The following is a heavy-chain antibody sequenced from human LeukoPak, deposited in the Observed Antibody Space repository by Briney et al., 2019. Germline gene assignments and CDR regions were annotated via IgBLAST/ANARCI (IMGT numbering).Heavy chain of an antibody. D-gene: IGHD3-22*01. CDR1: GFTFSSYS. Sequence: GGSLRLSCAASGFTFSSYSMNWVRQAPGKGLEWVSSISSSSSYIYYADSVKGRFTISRDNAKNSLYLQMNSLRAEDTAVYYCARGHRYLYYDSRYDAFDIWGQGTMVTVSS. J-gene: IGHJ3*02. CDR3: ARGHRYLYYDSRYDAFDI. V-gene: IGHV3-21*01. CDR2: ISSSSSYI.